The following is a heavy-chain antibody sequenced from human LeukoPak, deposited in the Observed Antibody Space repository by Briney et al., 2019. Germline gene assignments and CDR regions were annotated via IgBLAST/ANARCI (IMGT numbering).Heavy chain of an antibody. V-gene: IGHV4-39*07. CDR2: IYYSGST. D-gene: IGHD6-6*01. CDR1: GGSISSSSYY. Sequence: SETLSLTCTVSGGSISSSSYYWGWIRQPPGKGLEWIGRIYYSGSTYYNPSLKSRVTISVDTSKNQFSLKLSSATAADTAVYYCARDVQLVDFDYWGQGTLVTVSS. CDR3: ARDVQLVDFDY. J-gene: IGHJ4*02.